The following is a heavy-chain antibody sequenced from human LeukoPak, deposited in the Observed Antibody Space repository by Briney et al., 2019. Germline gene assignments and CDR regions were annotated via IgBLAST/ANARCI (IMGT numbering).Heavy chain of an antibody. CDR1: GFSFRSYS. CDR3: ARARSGYYSSHFDY. V-gene: IGHV3-48*04. D-gene: IGHD3-22*01. J-gene: IGHJ4*02. CDR2: ISSSSGNII. Sequence: GGSLRLSCVASGFSFRSYSMNWVRQAPGKGLEWVSYISSSSGNIIYYADSVKGRFTISRDNAKNSLYLQMNSLRAEDTAVYYCARARSGYYSSHFDYWGQGTLVTVSS.